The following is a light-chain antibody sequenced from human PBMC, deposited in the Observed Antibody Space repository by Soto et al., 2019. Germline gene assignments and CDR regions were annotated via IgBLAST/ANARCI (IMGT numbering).Light chain of an antibody. CDR2: EVS. CDR3: SLDAGSNGD. J-gene: IGLJ1*01. V-gene: IGLV2-8*01. CDR1: SSDVGGYNY. Sequence: QSALTQPPSASESPRQSVTISCTGTSSDVGGYNYVSWYHQHPGKAPQLMIYEVSKRPSGVPDRFSGSKSGNTASLTVSGLQAEDEADYYCSLDAGSNGDFGTGTKLNVL.